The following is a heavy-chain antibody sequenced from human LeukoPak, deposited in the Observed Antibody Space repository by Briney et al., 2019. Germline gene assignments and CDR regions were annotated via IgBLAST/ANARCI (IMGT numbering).Heavy chain of an antibody. D-gene: IGHD2-15*01. Sequence: SETLSLTCAVYGGSFSGYYWSRIRQPPGKGLEWIGEINHSGSTNYNPSLKSRVTISVDTSKNQFSLKLSSVTAADTAVYYCARGRRYWSGGNWFDPWGQGTLVTVSS. CDR1: GGSFSGYY. V-gene: IGHV4-34*01. CDR2: INHSGST. CDR3: ARGRRYWSGGNWFDP. J-gene: IGHJ5*02.